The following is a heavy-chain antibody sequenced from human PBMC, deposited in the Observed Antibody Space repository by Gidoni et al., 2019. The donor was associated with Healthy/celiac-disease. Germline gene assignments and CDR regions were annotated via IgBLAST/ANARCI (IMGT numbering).Heavy chain of an antibody. V-gene: IGHV5-10-1*03. D-gene: IGHD1-7*01. J-gene: IGHJ5*02. CDR1: GYSFTSYW. CDR3: ARLHHRSLYNWNYGDWFDP. CDR2: IDPSDSYT. Sequence: EVQLVQSGAEVKKPGESLRISCKGSGYSFTSYWISWVRQMPGKGLEWMGRIDPSDSYTNYSPSFQGHVTISADKSISTAYLQWSSLKASDTAMYYCARLHHRSLYNWNYGDWFDPWGQGTLVTVSS.